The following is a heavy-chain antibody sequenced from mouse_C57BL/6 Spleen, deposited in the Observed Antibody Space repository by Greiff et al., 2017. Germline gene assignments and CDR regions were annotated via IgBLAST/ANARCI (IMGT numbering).Heavy chain of an antibody. CDR2: INPSNGGT. V-gene: IGHV1-53*01. D-gene: IGHD2-4*01. J-gene: IGHJ4*01. CDR1: GYTFTSYW. Sequence: VQLQQPGTELVKPGASVKLSCKASGYTFTSYWMHWVKQRPGQGLEWIGNINPSNGGTNYNEKFKSKATLTVDKSSSTAYMQLSSLTSEDSAVYYCARSMGLRQEVYAMDYWGQGTSVTVSS. CDR3: ARSMGLRQEVYAMDY.